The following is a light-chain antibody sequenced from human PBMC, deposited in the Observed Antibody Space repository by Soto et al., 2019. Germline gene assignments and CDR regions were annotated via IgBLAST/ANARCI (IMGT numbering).Light chain of an antibody. V-gene: IGKV2-28*01. CDR3: MQALQTPPT. J-gene: IGKJ4*01. CDR2: LGS. Sequence: EIVLTQSPLSLPVTPGEPASISCRSSQSLLYSNGYNYLVWYLQRPGQSPQLLIYLGSNRAAGVHDEFSGSGSGTDFTLKISRVEAEDVGVYYCMQALQTPPTLGGGTKVEIK. CDR1: QSLLYSNGYNY.